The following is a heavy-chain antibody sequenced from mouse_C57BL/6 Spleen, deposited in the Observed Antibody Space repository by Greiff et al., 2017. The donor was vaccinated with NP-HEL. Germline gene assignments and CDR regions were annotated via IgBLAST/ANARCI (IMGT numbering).Heavy chain of an antibody. D-gene: IGHD4-1*01. CDR1: GYSITSGYD. CDR3: ARAWVLYAMDY. Sequence: EVKLEESGPGMVKPSQSLSLTCTVTGYSITSGYDWHWIRHFPGNKLEWMGYISYSGSTNYNPSLKSRISITHDTSKNHFFLKLNSVTTEDTATYYCARAWVLYAMDYWGQGTSVTVSS. J-gene: IGHJ4*01. CDR2: ISYSGST. V-gene: IGHV3-1*01.